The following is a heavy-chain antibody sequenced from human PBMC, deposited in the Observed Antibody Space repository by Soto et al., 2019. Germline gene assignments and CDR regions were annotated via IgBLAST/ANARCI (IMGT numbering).Heavy chain of an antibody. Sequence: GGSLRLSCAASGFTFSSYAMSWVRQAPGKGLEWVSAISGSGGSTYYADSVKGRFTISRDNSKNTLYLQMNSLRAEDTAVYYCAKDKCITMIVVVIPLNYYFDYWGQGTLVTVSS. J-gene: IGHJ4*02. CDR1: GFTFSSYA. CDR3: AKDKCITMIVVVIPLNYYFDY. V-gene: IGHV3-23*01. CDR2: ISGSGGST. D-gene: IGHD3-22*01.